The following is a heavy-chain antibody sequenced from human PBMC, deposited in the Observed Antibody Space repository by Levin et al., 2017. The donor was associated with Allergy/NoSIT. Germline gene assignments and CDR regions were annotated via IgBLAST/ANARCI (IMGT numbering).Heavy chain of an antibody. CDR3: ARGGITIFGVATYYYGMDV. V-gene: IGHV1-46*01. D-gene: IGHD3-3*01. J-gene: IGHJ6*02. CDR1: GYTFTSYY. Sequence: GESLKISCKASGYTFTSYYMHWVRQAPGQGLEWMGIINPSGGSTSYAQKFQGRVTMTRDTSTSTVYMELSSLRSEDTAVYYCARGGITIFGVATYYYGMDVWGQGTTVTVSS. CDR2: INPSGGST.